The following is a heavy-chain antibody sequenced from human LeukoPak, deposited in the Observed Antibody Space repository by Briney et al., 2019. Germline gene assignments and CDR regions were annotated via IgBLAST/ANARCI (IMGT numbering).Heavy chain of an antibody. CDR3: AKDMGSSSWALDY. Sequence: GGSLRLSCAASGFTFSSYGMHWVRQAPGKGLEWVAFMSSDGSKTHYVDSVKGRFTISRDKSKNTLYLQMNSLGTEDTAVYYCAKDMGSSSWALDYWGQGTLVIVSS. CDR1: GFTFSSYG. V-gene: IGHV3-30*02. CDR2: MSSDGSKT. D-gene: IGHD6-6*01. J-gene: IGHJ4*02.